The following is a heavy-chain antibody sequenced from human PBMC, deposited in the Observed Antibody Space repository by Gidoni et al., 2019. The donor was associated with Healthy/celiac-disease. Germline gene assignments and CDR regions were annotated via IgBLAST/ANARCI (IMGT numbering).Heavy chain of an antibody. CDR2: TYYRSKWYN. J-gene: IGHJ2*01. V-gene: IGHV6-1*01. CDR1: GDSVSSYSDA. CDR3: AREGGDESDRTRYFDL. Sequence: QVQLQQSGPGLVKPSQTLSLTCANSGDSVSSYSDAWNWIRQSPSICLEWLGRTYYRSKWYNVYAVSVKSLITNNPDTSKNQFSLQLNSVTPEDTAVYYCAREGGDESDRTRYFDLWGRGTLVTVSS. D-gene: IGHD2-8*01.